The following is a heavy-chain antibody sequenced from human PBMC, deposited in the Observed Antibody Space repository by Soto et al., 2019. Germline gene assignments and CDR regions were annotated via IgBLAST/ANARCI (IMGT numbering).Heavy chain of an antibody. J-gene: IGHJ6*02. CDR1: GGSISSGGYY. D-gene: IGHD2-21*01. V-gene: IGHV4-31*03. CDR2: IYYSGST. CDR3: ARDSGDTTDYYYYYGMDV. Sequence: SETLSLTCTVSGGSISSGGYYWSWIRQHPGKGLEWIGYIYYSGSTYYNPSLKSRVTISVDTSKNQFSLKLSSVTAADTAVYYCARDSGDTTDYYYYYGMDVWGQGTTVTVPS.